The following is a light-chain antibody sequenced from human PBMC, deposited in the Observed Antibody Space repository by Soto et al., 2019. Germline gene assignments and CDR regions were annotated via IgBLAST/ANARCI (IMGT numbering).Light chain of an antibody. CDR2: AAS. Sequence: DIQMTQSPSSLSASVGDRVTITCRASQSISSYLNWYQQKPGKAPKLLIYAASSLQSGVPSRFSGSGSGTDFTLTISSLQPEDFATYYCQQSYSTPRDFTFGGGTKVDIK. CDR1: QSISSY. V-gene: IGKV1-39*01. CDR3: QQSYSTPRDFT. J-gene: IGKJ4*01.